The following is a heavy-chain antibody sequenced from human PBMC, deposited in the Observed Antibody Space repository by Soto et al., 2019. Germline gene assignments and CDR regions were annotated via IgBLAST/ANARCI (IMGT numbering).Heavy chain of an antibody. Sequence: ASVKVSCKASGYTFTSYYMHWVRQAPGQGLEWMGIINPSGGSTSYAQKFQGRVTMTRDTSTSTVYMELSSLRSEDTAVYYRAGEITVTGLDYWGQGTLVTVSS. CDR3: AGEITVTGLDY. V-gene: IGHV1-46*01. CDR2: INPSGGST. J-gene: IGHJ4*02. CDR1: GYTFTSYY. D-gene: IGHD4-17*01.